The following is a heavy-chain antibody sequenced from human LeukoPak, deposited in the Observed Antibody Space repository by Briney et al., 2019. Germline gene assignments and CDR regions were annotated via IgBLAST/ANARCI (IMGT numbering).Heavy chain of an antibody. CDR1: VGTFNNYA. Sequence: GSSVNVSYKASVGTFNNYAISWVRQAPGQGLEWMGGIIPIFGTANYAQKFQGRVTITADESTSTAYMELSSLRSEDTAVYYCARHVEMATVWYPQNDYWGQGILVTVSS. CDR2: IIPIFGTA. J-gene: IGHJ4*02. V-gene: IGHV1-69*01. D-gene: IGHD5-24*01. CDR3: ARHVEMATVWYPQNDY.